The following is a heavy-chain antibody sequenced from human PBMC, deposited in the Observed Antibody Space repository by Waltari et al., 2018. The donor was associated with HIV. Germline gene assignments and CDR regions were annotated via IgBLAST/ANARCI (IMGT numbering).Heavy chain of an antibody. CDR3: VRDLAWRAFDV. Sequence: QLVESGGALIQPGRSLRLSCTASGFTCGDYAMNWVRQAPGKGLEWGGFIRSKTSGETREYAASVKGRFSISRDDSKGMVYLQMNSLRADDTALYYCVRDLAWRAFDVWGQGTMVTVSS. J-gene: IGHJ3*01. D-gene: IGHD3-3*01. V-gene: IGHV3-49*04. CDR1: GFTCGDYA. CDR2: IRSKTSGETR.